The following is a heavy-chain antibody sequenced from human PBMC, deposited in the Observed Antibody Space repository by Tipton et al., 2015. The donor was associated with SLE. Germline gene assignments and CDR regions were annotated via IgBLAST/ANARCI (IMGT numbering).Heavy chain of an antibody. D-gene: IGHD6-19*01. CDR1: GGSISSSSYY. CDR3: ARAPGYSSGWYS. Sequence: LRLSCTVSGGSISSSSYYWGWIRQPPGKGLEWIGEINHSGSTNYNPSLKSRVTISVDTSKNQFSLKLSSVTAADTAVYYCARAPGYSSGWYSWGQGTLVTVSS. V-gene: IGHV4-39*07. CDR2: INHSGST. J-gene: IGHJ4*02.